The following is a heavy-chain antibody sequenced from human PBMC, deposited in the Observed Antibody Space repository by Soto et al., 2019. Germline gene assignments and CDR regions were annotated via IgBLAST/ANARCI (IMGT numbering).Heavy chain of an antibody. CDR1: GYTFTSYG. J-gene: IGHJ6*02. CDR3: ARDYGGTTYYYYYGMEV. D-gene: IGHD4-17*01. V-gene: IGHV1-18*04. Sequence: GASVKASCKASGYTFTSYGISWVRQAPGQGLEWMGWISAYNGNTNYAQKLQGRVTMTTDTSTSTAYMELRSLRSDDTAVYYCARDYGGTTYYYYYGMEVWGQGTTVTVSS. CDR2: ISAYNGNT.